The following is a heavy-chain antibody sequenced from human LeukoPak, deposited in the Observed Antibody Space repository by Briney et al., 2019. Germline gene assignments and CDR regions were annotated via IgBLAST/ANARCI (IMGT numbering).Heavy chain of an antibody. CDR2: IKQDGSEK. J-gene: IGHJ6*03. CDR1: GFTFSCNW. V-gene: IGHV3-7*01. D-gene: IGHD2-2*01. CDR3: ARDGPAAKYYYYYYYMDV. Sequence: TGGSLRLSCAASGFTFSCNWMSWVRQAPGKGLEWVANIKQDGSEKYYVDSVKGRFTISRDNAKNSLYLQMNSRRAEDTAVYYRARDGPAAKYYYYYYYMDVWGKGTTVTVS.